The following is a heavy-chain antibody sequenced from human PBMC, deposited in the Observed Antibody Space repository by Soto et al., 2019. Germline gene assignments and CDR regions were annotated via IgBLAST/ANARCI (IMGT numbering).Heavy chain of an antibody. CDR3: ARAPYYYDSSGYPT. J-gene: IGHJ5*02. CDR2: ISSSSSTI. Sequence: LGGSLRLSCAASGFTFSSYSMNWVRQAPGKGLEWVSYISSSSSTIYYADSVKGRFTISRDNAKNSLYLQMNSLRAEDTAVYYCARAPYYYDSSGYPTWGQGTLVTVSS. CDR1: GFTFSSYS. D-gene: IGHD3-22*01. V-gene: IGHV3-48*01.